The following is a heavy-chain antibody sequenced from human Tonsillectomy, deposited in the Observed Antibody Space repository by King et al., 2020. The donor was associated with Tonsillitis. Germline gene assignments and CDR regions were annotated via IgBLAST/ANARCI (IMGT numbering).Heavy chain of an antibody. J-gene: IGHJ6*02. CDR2: MNPNSGHT. V-gene: IGHV1-8*01. CDR3: ARGSILLVRGIRLYGMDV. D-gene: IGHD3-10*01. Sequence: VQLVESGAEVKKPGASVKVSCKASGYTFTTYDVNWVRQAPGQGLEWMGWMNPNSGHTVIAQKFQGRVTMTRDTSMSTAYLELSSLSSEDTAAYYCARGSILLVRGIRLYGMDVWGQGTTVTVSS. CDR1: GYTFTTYD.